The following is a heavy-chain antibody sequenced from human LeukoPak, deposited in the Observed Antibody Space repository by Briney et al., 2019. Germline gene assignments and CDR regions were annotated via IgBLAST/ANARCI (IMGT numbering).Heavy chain of an antibody. J-gene: IGHJ4*02. V-gene: IGHV4-59*01. CDR3: ARDRGYSDY. CDR2: IYYSGST. Sequence: SETLSLTCTVSGGSISSYYWSWIRQPPGKGLEWIGYIYYSGSTNYNPSLKSRVTISVDTSKSQFSLKLSSVTAADTAVYYCARDRGYSDYWGRGTLVTVSS. CDR1: GGSISSYY.